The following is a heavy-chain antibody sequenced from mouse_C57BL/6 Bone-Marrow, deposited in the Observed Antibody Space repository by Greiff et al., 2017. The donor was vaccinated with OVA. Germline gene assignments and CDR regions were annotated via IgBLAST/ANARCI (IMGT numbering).Heavy chain of an antibody. CDR2: INPNNGGT. D-gene: IGHD2-1*01. CDR3: ASGNWFAY. CDR1: GYTFTDYN. Sequence: EVQLVESGPELVKPGASVKIPCKASGYTFTDYNMDWVKQSHGKSLEWIGDINPNNGGTIYNQKFKGKATLTVDKSSSTAYMELRSLTSEDTAVYYCASGNWFAYWGQGTLVTVSA. J-gene: IGHJ3*01. V-gene: IGHV1-18*01.